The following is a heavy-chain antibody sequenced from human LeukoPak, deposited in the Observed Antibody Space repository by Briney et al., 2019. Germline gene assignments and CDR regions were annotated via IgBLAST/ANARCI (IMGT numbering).Heavy chain of an antibody. J-gene: IGHJ4*02. V-gene: IGHV3-20*04. CDR3: TRVSLVAASVFFDY. Sequence: GGSLRLSCAASGFTFDDYGMSWVRQAPGKGLEWVSGINWNGGSTGCADSVKGRFTISRDNAKNSLYLQMNSLRAEDTAVYYCTRVSLVAASVFFDYWGQGTLVTVSS. D-gene: IGHD2-15*01. CDR1: GFTFDDYG. CDR2: INWNGGST.